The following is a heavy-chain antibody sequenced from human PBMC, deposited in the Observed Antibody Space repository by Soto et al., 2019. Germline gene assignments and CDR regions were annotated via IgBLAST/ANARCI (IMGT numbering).Heavy chain of an antibody. CDR3: ARADLLWFRSD. CDR1: GGSISSGDYY. D-gene: IGHD3-10*01. J-gene: IGHJ4*02. Sequence: PSETLSLTCTVSGGSISSGDYYWSWIRQPPGKGLEWIGYIYYSGSTYYNPSLKSRVTISVDTSKNQFSLKLSSVTAADTAVYYAARADLLWFRSDLGQGTLVTVSS. CDR2: IYYSGST. V-gene: IGHV4-30-4*01.